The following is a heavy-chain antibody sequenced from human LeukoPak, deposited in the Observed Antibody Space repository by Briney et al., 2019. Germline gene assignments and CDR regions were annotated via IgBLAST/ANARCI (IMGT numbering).Heavy chain of an antibody. Sequence: PGGSLRLXCTASGLSFSSYNMNWVRQAPGKAPEWVAYITANNTTKYYADSVKGRFTISRDNAKKSLFLQMNSLRAEDTAVYYCAAASAFSSSWRSWGQGTVVTVSS. V-gene: IGHV3-48*01. D-gene: IGHD6-13*01. J-gene: IGHJ5*02. CDR1: GLSFSSYN. CDR3: AAASAFSSSWRS. CDR2: ITANNTTK.